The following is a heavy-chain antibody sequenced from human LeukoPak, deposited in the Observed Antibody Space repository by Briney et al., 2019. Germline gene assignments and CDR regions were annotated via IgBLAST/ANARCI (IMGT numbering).Heavy chain of an antibody. CDR3: ARLNMVRGVKGGFDP. D-gene: IGHD3-10*01. CDR2: IYPGDSDT. Sequence: HGESLKISCKGSGYSFTSYWIGWVRQMPGKGLEWMGIIYPGDSDTRYSPSFQGQVTISADKSISTAYLQWSSLKASDTAMYYCARLNMVRGVKGGFDPWGQGTLVTVSS. CDR1: GYSFTSYW. J-gene: IGHJ5*02. V-gene: IGHV5-51*01.